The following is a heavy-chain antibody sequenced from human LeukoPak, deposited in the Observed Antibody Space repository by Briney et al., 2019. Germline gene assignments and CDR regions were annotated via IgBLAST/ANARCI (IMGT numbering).Heavy chain of an antibody. Sequence: SETLSRTCSGSGGSMNSYYWSWIRQSPGKGLEWIGYIYYSGSTNYNPSLKSRVTISVDTSKSQFSLKLSSVTAADTAVYYCARHVWLQPFDYWGQGTLVTVSS. CDR2: IYYSGST. CDR1: GGSMNSYY. D-gene: IGHD3-9*01. V-gene: IGHV4-59*08. CDR3: ARHVWLQPFDY. J-gene: IGHJ4*02.